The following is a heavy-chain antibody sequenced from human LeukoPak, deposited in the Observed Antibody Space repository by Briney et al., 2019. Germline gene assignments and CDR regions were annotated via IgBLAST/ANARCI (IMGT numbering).Heavy chain of an antibody. CDR2: MNPNSGNT. CDR1: GYTFTSYD. CDR3: ARVYYYGSGSYYRYFDY. V-gene: IGHV1-8*01. D-gene: IGHD3-10*01. J-gene: IGHJ4*02. Sequence: ASVKVSCKASGYTFTSYDINWVRQATGQGLEWMGWMNPNSGNTGYAQKFQGRVTMTRNTSISTAYMELSSLRSEDTAVYYCARVYYYGSGSYYRYFDYWGQGTLVTVSP.